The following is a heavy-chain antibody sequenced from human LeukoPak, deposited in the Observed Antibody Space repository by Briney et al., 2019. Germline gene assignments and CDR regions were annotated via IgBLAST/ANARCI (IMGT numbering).Heavy chain of an antibody. V-gene: IGHV1-3*03. CDR1: RYPVTSYA. CDR2: INTGNGNT. Sequence: ASVKVSCKASRYPVTSYAMHWVPQAPGQRLEWMGWINTGNGNTKDSQEFQRRVTVTRDMSTSTDYLELSSLRSEDTAVYYCARDNSVRDEAWWFNPWGQGRLVTVSS. D-gene: IGHD5-24*01. J-gene: IGHJ5*02. CDR3: ARDNSVRDEAWWFNP.